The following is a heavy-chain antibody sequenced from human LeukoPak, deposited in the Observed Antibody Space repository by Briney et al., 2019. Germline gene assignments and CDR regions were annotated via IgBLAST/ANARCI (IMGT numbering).Heavy chain of an antibody. D-gene: IGHD3-22*01. Sequence: PGGSLRLSCAASGFTFSSYGMHWVRQAPGKGLEWVAVISYDGSNKYYADSVKGRFTISRDNSKNTLYLQMNSLRAEDTAVYYCAKGQSYYYDSSGYATLDYWGQGTLVTVSS. V-gene: IGHV3-30*18. J-gene: IGHJ4*02. CDR3: AKGQSYYYDSSGYATLDY. CDR2: ISYDGSNK. CDR1: GFTFSSYG.